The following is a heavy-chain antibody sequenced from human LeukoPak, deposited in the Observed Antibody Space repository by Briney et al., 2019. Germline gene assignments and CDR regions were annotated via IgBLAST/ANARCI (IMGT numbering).Heavy chain of an antibody. CDR3: AREGASHYGGDYDAFDI. V-gene: IGHV4-4*07. CDR2: MYTRGST. D-gene: IGHD4-23*01. CDR1: GASISSYY. Sequence: SETLSLTCAVSGASISSYYWSWIRQPAGKGLEWIGRMYTRGSTNYNPSLKSRVTMSVDTSKNQFSLKLSSVTAADTAVYYCAREGASHYGGDYDAFDIWGQGQWSPSLQ. J-gene: IGHJ3*02.